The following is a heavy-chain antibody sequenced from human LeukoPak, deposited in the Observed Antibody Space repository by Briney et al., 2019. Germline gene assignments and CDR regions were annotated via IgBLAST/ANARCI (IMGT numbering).Heavy chain of an antibody. J-gene: IGHJ4*02. Sequence: GGSLRLSCAASGFTFSSYSMNWVRQAPGKGLEWVANIKGDGSEKYYVDSVKGRFTISRDNAKNSLYLQMNSLRGEDTAVYYCARRMVATNLDYWGQGTPVTVSS. CDR1: GFTFSSYS. CDR3: ARRMVATNLDY. D-gene: IGHD2-21*02. CDR2: IKGDGSEK. V-gene: IGHV3-7*04.